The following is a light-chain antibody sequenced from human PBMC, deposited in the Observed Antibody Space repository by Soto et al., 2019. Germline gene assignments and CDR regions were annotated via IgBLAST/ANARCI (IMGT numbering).Light chain of an antibody. J-gene: IGKJ4*01. Sequence: EIVLRQSPATLSVSTGERATLSCRASQSLSSNLAWYQQKVGQPPRLLIYAASTRATGIPARFTGSESGTEFTLTISSLQSEDFAVYYCQQYRNSPVTFGGGTKVDIK. CDR3: QQYRNSPVT. CDR2: AAS. V-gene: IGKV3-15*01. CDR1: QSLSSN.